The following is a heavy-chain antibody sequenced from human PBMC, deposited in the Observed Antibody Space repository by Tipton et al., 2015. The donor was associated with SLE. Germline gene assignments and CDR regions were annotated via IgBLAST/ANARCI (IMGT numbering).Heavy chain of an antibody. Sequence: TLSLTCTVSGGSISSGSYYWSWIRQPPGKGLEWIGSFYPGGTTFYNPSLKSRVSISVDTSKNHFSLKVRSVTAADTAVYYCARDSDFPGYSYGSSFDYWGQGILVSVSS. CDR2: FYPGGTT. D-gene: IGHD5-18*01. CDR3: ARDSDFPGYSYGSSFDY. V-gene: IGHV4-39*02. J-gene: IGHJ4*02. CDR1: GGSISSGSYY.